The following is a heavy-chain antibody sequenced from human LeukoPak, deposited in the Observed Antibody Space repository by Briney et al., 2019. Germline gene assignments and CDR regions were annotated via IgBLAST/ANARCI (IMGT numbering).Heavy chain of an antibody. V-gene: IGHV3-33*01. CDR1: GFTFSSYG. J-gene: IGHJ4*02. CDR2: IWYDGSNK. CDR3: ARGGENILTGQDYFDY. Sequence: PGGSLRLSCAASGFTFSSYGMHWVRQAPGKGLEWVAVIWYDGSNKYYADSVKGRFTISRDNSKNTLYLQMNSLRAEDTAVYYCARGGENILTGQDYFDYWGQGTLVTVSS. D-gene: IGHD3-9*01.